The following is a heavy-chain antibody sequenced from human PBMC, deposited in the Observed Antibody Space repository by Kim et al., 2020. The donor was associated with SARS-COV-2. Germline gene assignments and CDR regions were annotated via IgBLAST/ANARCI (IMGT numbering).Heavy chain of an antibody. D-gene: IGHD5-12*01. J-gene: IGHJ6*02. CDR2: IYYSGST. CDR1: GGSISSSSYY. V-gene: IGHV4-39*01. Sequence: SETLSLTCTVSGGSISSSSYYWGWIRQPPGKGLEWIGSIYYSGSTYYNPSLKSRVTISVDTSKNQFSLKLSSVTAADTAVYYCARLPYSGYGLNLYYYYYGMDVWGQGTTVTVSS. CDR3: ARLPYSGYGLNLYYYYYGMDV.